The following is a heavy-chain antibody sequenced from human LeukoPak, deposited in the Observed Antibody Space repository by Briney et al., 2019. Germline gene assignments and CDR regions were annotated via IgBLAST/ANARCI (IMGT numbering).Heavy chain of an antibody. J-gene: IGHJ4*02. CDR3: ATGAVAPNY. CDR2: INNDGST. CDR1: GGSISSYY. Sequence: PSETLSLTCTVSGGSISSYYWSWIRQPPGKGLEYIGYINNDGSTNYNPSLKSRVTISLDTSKNQFSLKLSSVIAADTAVYYCATGAVAPNYWGEGSLITVSS. V-gene: IGHV4-59*08.